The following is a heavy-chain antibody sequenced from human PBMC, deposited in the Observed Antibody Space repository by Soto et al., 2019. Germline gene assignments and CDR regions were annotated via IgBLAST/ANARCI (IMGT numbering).Heavy chain of an antibody. Sequence: QVQLQESGPGQVKPSETLSLTCSVSGGSMSEYFWSWIRQSPGKGLEWIGYIYYLGSTDYNPSLTSRFTISVYTSKRQFSLRLTSVTAADTAGYYCARDGYDGSGSPYPAYWGPGTQVTVSS. D-gene: IGHD3-10*01. V-gene: IGHV4-59*01. CDR1: GGSMSEYF. CDR2: IYYLGST. CDR3: ARDGYDGSGSPYPAY. J-gene: IGHJ4*02.